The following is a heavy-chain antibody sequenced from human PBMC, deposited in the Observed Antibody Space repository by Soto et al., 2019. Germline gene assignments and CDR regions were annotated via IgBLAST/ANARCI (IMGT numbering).Heavy chain of an antibody. CDR1: GYTFSNFW. CDR2: IYPGDHET. V-gene: IGHV5-51*01. D-gene: IGHD6-13*01. CDR3: ARIPRSSPYFDY. Sequence: PGESLKISCQCSGYTFSNFWIGWVRQLPGKGLEWMGIIYPGDHETRYSPSFHGKVTISADKSINTAYLQWNSLEASDTAFYFCARIPRSSPYFDYWGQGARGTVS. J-gene: IGHJ4*02.